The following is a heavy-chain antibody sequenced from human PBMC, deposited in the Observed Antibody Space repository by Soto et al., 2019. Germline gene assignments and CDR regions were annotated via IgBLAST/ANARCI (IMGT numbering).Heavy chain of an antibody. CDR2: ISAYNGNT. D-gene: IGHD2-2*01. CDR3: ASSFTSSQWRYGMDV. V-gene: IGHV1-18*01. Sequence: QVQLVQSGAEVKKPGASVKVSCKASGYTFTNYGISWVRQAPGQGLVWMGWISAYNGNTNYAQKLQGRVTMTTDTSTSTAYMELRSLRSDDTAVYYCASSFTSSQWRYGMDVWGQGTTVTVSS. J-gene: IGHJ6*02. CDR1: GYTFTNYG.